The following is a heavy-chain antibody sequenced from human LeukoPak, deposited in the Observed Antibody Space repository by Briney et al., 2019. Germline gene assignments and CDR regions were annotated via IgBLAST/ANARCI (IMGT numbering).Heavy chain of an antibody. CDR1: GFTFSSYW. D-gene: IGHD6-13*01. V-gene: IGHV3-74*01. CDR3: SRAARSRVLAAADPEGGFGYYYYMDV. J-gene: IGHJ6*03. CDR2: INSGGSST. Sequence: GGSLRLSCAASGFTFSSYWMHWVRQAPGKGLVWVSRINSGGSSTSYADSVKGRFTISRDNAKNTLYLQMNSLRAEDTAVYYCSRAARSRVLAAADPEGGFGYYYYMDVWGKGTTVTVSS.